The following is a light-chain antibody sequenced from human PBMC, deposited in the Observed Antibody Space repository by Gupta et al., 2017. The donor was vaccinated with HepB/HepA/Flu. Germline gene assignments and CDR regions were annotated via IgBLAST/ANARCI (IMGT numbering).Light chain of an antibody. CDR1: QVIGNY. Sequence: DIQMPQSPSSLSASVGDRVTITCRASQVIGNYLAWFQQKPGKGPKLLIYYSSKLQSWVPSRFSGSGSGTDFTLTINNLQPEDVATYYCQKENSAPLTFGRGTKVD. CDR2: YSS. V-gene: IGKV1-27*01. CDR3: QKENSAPLT. J-gene: IGKJ3*01.